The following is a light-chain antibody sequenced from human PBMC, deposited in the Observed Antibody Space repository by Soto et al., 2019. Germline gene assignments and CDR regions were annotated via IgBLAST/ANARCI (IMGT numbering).Light chain of an antibody. J-gene: IGKJ1*01. V-gene: IGKV1-9*01. CDR2: ATS. CDR3: QQLNSYPWT. CDR1: QGISSY. Sequence: DIQLTQSPSFLSASVGDRVTITCRASQGISSYLAWYQQKPGKAPKLLIYATSTLHSGVPSRFSGSGSGTEFTLTISSLQPEDFATYYCQQLNSYPWTFGQGTKVDIK.